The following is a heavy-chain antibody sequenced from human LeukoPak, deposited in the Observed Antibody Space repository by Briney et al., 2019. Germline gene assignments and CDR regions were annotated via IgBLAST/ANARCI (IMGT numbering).Heavy chain of an antibody. CDR2: IRRRAYGGAA. Sequence: GQSLRLSCTASGFSFDDFAMSWVRQPAGKGLEWVGFIRRRAYGGAAEYAASVKGRFIISRDDSKGIAYLQMNSLKTEDTAVYYCSRNGLVDFDYWGQGSRVIVSP. J-gene: IGHJ4*02. V-gene: IGHV3-49*04. CDR3: SRNGLVDFDY. CDR1: GFSFDDFA.